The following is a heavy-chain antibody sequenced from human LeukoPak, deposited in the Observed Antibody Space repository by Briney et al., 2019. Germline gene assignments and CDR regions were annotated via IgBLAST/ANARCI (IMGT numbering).Heavy chain of an antibody. CDR1: GDSVSSNSAA. V-gene: IGHV6-1*01. CDR2: TYYRSKWYN. CDR3: ARSSSSWYRRFDYYYMDV. Sequence: SQTLSLTCAISGDSVSSNSAAWNWIRQSPSRGLEWLGMTYYRSKWYNDYAVSVESRITINLDTSKNQFSLQLRSVTAADTAVYYCARSSSSWYRRFDYYYMDVWGKGTTVTISS. J-gene: IGHJ6*03. D-gene: IGHD6-13*01.